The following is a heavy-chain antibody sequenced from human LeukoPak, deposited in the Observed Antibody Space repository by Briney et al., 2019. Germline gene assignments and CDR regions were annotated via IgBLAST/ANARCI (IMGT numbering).Heavy chain of an antibody. CDR1: GYSFTSYR. D-gene: IGHD6-19*01. V-gene: IGHV5-51*01. CDR2: IYPGDSDT. J-gene: IGHJ4*02. Sequence: GESLKISCKGSGYSFTSYRIGWVRQMPGKGLEWMGIIYPGDSDTRYSPSFQGQVTISADKSISTAYLQWSSLKASDTAMYYCARLSRHIAVAGTGYPDYWGQGTLVTVSS. CDR3: ARLSRHIAVAGTGYPDY.